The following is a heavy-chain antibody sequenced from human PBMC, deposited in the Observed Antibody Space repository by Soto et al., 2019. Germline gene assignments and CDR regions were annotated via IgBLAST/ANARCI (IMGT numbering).Heavy chain of an antibody. J-gene: IGHJ4*02. D-gene: IGHD3-10*01. CDR3: ARAAAMVRGARGAFFDY. Sequence: PSETLSLTCTVSGGSISSYYWSWIRQPPGKGLEWIGYIYYSGSTNYNPSLKSRVTISVDTSKNQFSLKLSSVTAADTAVYYCARAAAMVRGARGAFFDYWGQGTLVIVSS. V-gene: IGHV4-59*01. CDR2: IYYSGST. CDR1: GGSISSYY.